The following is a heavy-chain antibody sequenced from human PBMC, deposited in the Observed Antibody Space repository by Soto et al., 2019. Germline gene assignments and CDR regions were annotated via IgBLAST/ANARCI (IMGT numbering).Heavy chain of an antibody. V-gene: IGHV1-18*01. CDR1: GYIFVNYG. CDR3: AMVDNYVTPTPQDV. D-gene: IGHD3-16*01. J-gene: IGHJ6*02. Sequence: QVQLVQSGDEVRKPGASVKVSCKASGYIFVNYGIAWVRQAPGQGLEWMGWSSPYSGNTHYARKVQGRLTMTTDTSTITAYMDLGSLTSDDTAVYYCAMVDNYVTPTPQDVWGQGTTVTVSS. CDR2: SSPYSGNT.